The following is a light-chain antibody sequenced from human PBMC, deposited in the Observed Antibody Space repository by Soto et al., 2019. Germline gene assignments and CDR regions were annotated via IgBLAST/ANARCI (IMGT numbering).Light chain of an antibody. V-gene: IGKV4-1*01. J-gene: IGKJ4*01. CDR2: WAS. Sequence: DIVMTQSPDSLAVSLGERATINCKSSQSVLYSSDNKNYLAWYQQKPGQSPKLLFYWASTRESGVPARFSDSGSGTDFSLTISSLQAEDLAVYFCQQYYKPPLTFGGGTKVEIK. CDR3: QQYYKPPLT. CDR1: QSVLYSSDNKNY.